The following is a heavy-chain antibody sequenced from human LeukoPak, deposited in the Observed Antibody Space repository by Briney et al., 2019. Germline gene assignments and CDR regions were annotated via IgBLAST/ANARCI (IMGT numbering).Heavy chain of an antibody. J-gene: IGHJ4*02. CDR1: GFTFSSYG. D-gene: IGHD3-9*01. Sequence: PGGSLRLSCAASGFTFSSYGMHWVRQAPGKGLEWVAFIRYVGSNKYYADSVKGRFTISRDNSKNTLYLQMNSLRAEDTAVYYCAKGANPGYDILTGYYPDYWGQGTLVTVSS. V-gene: IGHV3-30*02. CDR2: IRYVGSNK. CDR3: AKGANPGYDILTGYYPDY.